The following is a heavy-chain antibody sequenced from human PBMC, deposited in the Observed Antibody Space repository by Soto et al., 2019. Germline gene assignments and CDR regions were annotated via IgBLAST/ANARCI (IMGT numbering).Heavy chain of an antibody. V-gene: IGHV1-8*01. Sequence: ASVKVSCKASGYTFSSIGISWMRQATGQGLEWMGWMNPNSGNTGYAQKFQGRVTMTRNTSISTAYMELSSLRSEDTAVYYCARDQYSYGDFDYWGQGTLVTVSS. CDR1: GYTFSSIG. CDR3: ARDQYSYGDFDY. CDR2: MNPNSGNT. D-gene: IGHD5-18*01. J-gene: IGHJ4*02.